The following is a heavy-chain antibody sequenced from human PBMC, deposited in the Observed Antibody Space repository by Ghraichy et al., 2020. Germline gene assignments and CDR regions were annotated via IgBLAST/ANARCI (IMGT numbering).Heavy chain of an antibody. CDR1: GGSISSYY. CDR3: ARGSSSSLYNGMDV. D-gene: IGHD6-6*01. J-gene: IGHJ6*02. Sequence: SETLSLTCTVSGGSISSYYWIWIRQPPGKGLEWIGYIYYSGSTNYNPSLKSRVTTSVDTSKNQFSLKLSSVTAADTAVYYCARGSSSSLYNGMDVWGQGTTVTVSS. V-gene: IGHV4-59*08. CDR2: IYYSGST.